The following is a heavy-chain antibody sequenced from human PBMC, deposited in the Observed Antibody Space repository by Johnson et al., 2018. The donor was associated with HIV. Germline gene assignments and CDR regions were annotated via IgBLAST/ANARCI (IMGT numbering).Heavy chain of an antibody. Sequence: VQLVESVGGLVQPGGSLRLSCAASGFSVSSNHMTWVRQAPGKGLEWVSVIYTGDSTYYADSVRGRFTVSRDNSKNTMYLQMNSLRAEDTALYYCARAPRWSQTFDLWGQGTMVTVSS. J-gene: IGHJ3*01. V-gene: IGHV3-66*01. CDR3: ARAPRWSQTFDL. D-gene: IGHD2-15*01. CDR2: IYTGDST. CDR1: GFSVSSNH.